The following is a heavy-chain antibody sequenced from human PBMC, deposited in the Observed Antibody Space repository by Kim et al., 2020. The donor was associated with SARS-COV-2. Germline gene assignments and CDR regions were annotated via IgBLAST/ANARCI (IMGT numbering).Heavy chain of an antibody. CDR3: AKGIQLWPYYYYGTDV. J-gene: IGHJ6*02. CDR2: ISYDGSNK. Sequence: GGSLRLSCADSGFTFSSYGMHWVRQAPGKGLEWVAVISYDGSNKYYADSVKGRFTITRDNSKNTLYLQMNSLRAEDTAVYYCAKGIQLWPYYYYGTDVWGQGTTVTVSS. V-gene: IGHV3-30*18. CDR1: GFTFSSYG. D-gene: IGHD5-18*01.